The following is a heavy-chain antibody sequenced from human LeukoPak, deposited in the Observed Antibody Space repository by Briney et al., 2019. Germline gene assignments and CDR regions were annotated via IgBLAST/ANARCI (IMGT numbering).Heavy chain of an antibody. V-gene: IGHV3-30*04. CDR2: ISYDGSNK. J-gene: IGHJ4*02. CDR3: ARARGSMIVVVIYDY. D-gene: IGHD3-22*01. CDR1: GFTFSSYA. Sequence: PGGSLRLSCAASGFTFSSYAMHWVRQAPGKGLEWVAVISYDGSNKYYADSVKGRFTISRDNSKNTLYLQMNSLRAEDTAVYYCARARGSMIVVVIYDYWGQGTLVTVSS.